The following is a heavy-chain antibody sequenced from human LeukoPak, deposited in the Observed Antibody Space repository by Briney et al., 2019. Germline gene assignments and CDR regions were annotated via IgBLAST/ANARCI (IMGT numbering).Heavy chain of an antibody. V-gene: IGHV5-51*01. J-gene: IGHJ3*02. D-gene: IGHD6-19*01. CDR3: ARRVAALGAFDI. CDR2: IYPGDSET. CDR1: GYSFTSYW. Sequence: GESLKISCRGPGYSFTSYWIAWVRQMPGKGLEWMVIIYPGDSETRYSPSFQGQVTISADKSISTAYLQWSSLKASDTAMYYCARRVAALGAFDIWGQGTMVTVSS.